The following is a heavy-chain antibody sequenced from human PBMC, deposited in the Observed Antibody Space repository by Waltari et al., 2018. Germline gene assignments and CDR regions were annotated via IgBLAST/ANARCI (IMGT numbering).Heavy chain of an antibody. D-gene: IGHD6-6*01. CDR3: ARDIAARPDYYYGMDV. V-gene: IGHV3-48*03. CDR2: ISSSGRTI. Sequence: EVQLVESGGGLVQPGGSLRLSCAASGFTFSSYEMNWVRQAPGKGLGWGSDISSSGRTIYYAESVKGRFTISRDNAKNSLYLQMNSLRAEDTAVYYCARDIAARPDYYYGMDVWGQGTTVTVSS. J-gene: IGHJ6*02. CDR1: GFTFSSYE.